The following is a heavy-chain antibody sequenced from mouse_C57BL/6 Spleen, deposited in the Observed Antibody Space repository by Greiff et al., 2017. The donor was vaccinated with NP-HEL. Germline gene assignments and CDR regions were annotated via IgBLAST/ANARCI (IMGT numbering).Heavy chain of an antibody. J-gene: IGHJ3*01. Sequence: EVKLMESGGGLVQPGGSLKLSCAASGFTLSDYYMYWVRQTPEKRLEWVAYISNGGGSIYYPDTVKGRFTISRDNAKNTLYLQMSRLKSEDTAMYYWARGGSYYSNYGAYWGQGTLVTVSA. D-gene: IGHD2-5*01. CDR3: ARGGSYYSNYGAY. CDR2: ISNGGGSI. V-gene: IGHV5-12*01. CDR1: GFTLSDYY.